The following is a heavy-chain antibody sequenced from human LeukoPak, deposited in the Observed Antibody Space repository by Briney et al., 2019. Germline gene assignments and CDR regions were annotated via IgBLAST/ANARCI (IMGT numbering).Heavy chain of an antibody. CDR1: GFTVSSNY. Sequence: PGGSLRLSCAASGFTVSSNYMSWVRQAPGKGLEWVSVIYSGGSTYYADSVKGRFTISRDNSKNTLYLQMNSLRAEDTAVYYCARSHRIVGATGTTPADYWGQGTLVTVSS. D-gene: IGHD1-26*01. V-gene: IGHV3-53*01. CDR2: IYSGGST. CDR3: ARSHRIVGATGTTPADY. J-gene: IGHJ4*02.